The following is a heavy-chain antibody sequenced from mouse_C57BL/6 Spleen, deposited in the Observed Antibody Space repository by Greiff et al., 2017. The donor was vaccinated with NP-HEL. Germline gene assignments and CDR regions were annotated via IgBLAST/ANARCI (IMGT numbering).Heavy chain of an antibody. D-gene: IGHD2-2*01. V-gene: IGHV1-82*01. CDR3: AREVVTTRFAY. Sequence: VQLQQSGPELVKPGASVKISCKASGYAFSSSWMNWVKQRPGKGLEWIGRIYPGDGDTNYNGKFKGKATLTADKSSSTAYMQLSSLTSEDSAVYFCAREVVTTRFAYWGQGTLVTVSA. J-gene: IGHJ3*01. CDR1: GYAFSSSW. CDR2: IYPGDGDT.